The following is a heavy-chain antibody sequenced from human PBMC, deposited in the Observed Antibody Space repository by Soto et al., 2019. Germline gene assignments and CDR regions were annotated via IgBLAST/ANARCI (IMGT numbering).Heavy chain of an antibody. CDR2: IIPILGIA. J-gene: IGHJ4*02. D-gene: IGHD2-2*01. CDR1: GGTFSSYT. V-gene: IGHV1-69*02. Sequence: ASVKVSCKASGGTFSSYTISWVRQAPGQGLEWMGRIIPILGIANYAQKFQGRVTITADKSTSTAYMELSSLRSEDTAVYYCAAQEGSDIVVVPAAIFDYWGQGTLVTVSS. CDR3: AAQEGSDIVVVPAAIFDY.